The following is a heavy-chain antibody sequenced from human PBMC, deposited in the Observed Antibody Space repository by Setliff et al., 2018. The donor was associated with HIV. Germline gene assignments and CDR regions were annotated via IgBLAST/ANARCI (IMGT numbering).Heavy chain of an antibody. CDR3: ARAPRGSGWYPNWFDP. D-gene: IGHD6-19*01. CDR2: IYYSGST. V-gene: IGHV4-59*08. J-gene: IGHJ5*02. Sequence: PSETLPLTCAVYGGSFSGYYWSWFRQPAGKELEWIGLIYYSGSTNYNPSLKSRVTISVDTSKNQFSLKLSSVTAADTAVYYCARAPRGSGWYPNWFDPWGQGTLVTV. CDR1: GGSFSGYY.